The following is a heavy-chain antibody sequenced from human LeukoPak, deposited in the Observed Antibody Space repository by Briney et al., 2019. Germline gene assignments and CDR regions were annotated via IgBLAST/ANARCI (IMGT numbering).Heavy chain of an antibody. CDR1: GYTFTSYY. D-gene: IGHD5-24*01. Sequence: ASVKVSCKASGYTFTSYYMHWVRQAPGQGLEWMGIINTSGGSTSYAQKFQGRVTMTRDTSTSTVYMELSSLRSEDTAVYYCARVRMATTNYYYNGMDVWGQGTTVTVSS. V-gene: IGHV1-46*01. J-gene: IGHJ6*02. CDR2: INTSGGST. CDR3: ARVRMATTNYYYNGMDV.